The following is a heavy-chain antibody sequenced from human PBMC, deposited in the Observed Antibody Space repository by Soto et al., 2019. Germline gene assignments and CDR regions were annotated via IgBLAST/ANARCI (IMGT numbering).Heavy chain of an antibody. J-gene: IGHJ4*02. CDR3: AREGSYSAYNFAHGIQLWSFDF. Sequence: SETLSLTCTVSGGSINTFYWSWVRQPAGKGLEWIGRIFSSGSTSFNPSLESRVAMSVDTSKNHFSLNLSSVTATDMAVYYCAREGSYSAYNFAHGIQLWSFDFWGQGALVTVSS. V-gene: IGHV4-4*07. CDR1: GGSINTFY. CDR2: IFSSGST. D-gene: IGHD5-12*01.